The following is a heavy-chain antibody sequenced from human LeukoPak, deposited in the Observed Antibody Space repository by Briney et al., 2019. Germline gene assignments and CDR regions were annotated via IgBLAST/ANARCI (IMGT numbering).Heavy chain of an antibody. V-gene: IGHV4-59*08. CDR3: ARGYCSSTSCSPFDY. J-gene: IGHJ4*02. CDR1: GGSISSYY. Sequence: SETLSLTCTVSGGSISSYYWSWIRQPPGKGLEWIGYIYYSVSTNYNPSLKSRVTISVDTSKNQFSLKLSSVAAADTAVYYCARGYCSSTSCSPFDYWGQGTLVTVSS. D-gene: IGHD2-2*01. CDR2: IYYSVST.